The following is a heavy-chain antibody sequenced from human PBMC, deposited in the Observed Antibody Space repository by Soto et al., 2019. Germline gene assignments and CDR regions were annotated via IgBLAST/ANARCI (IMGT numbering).Heavy chain of an antibody. CDR1: GTSISSSYW. D-gene: IGHD3-22*01. CDR2: IYHTGIT. CDR3: ARLGGYYQAFDQ. J-gene: IGHJ4*02. Sequence: PSETLSLTCVVSGTSISSSYWWTWVRQSPGKGLEWIGEIYHTGITKYNPSLKTRVTISVDKSSNQFSLKLTSVTAADTAMYYCARLGGYYQAFDQWGQGSLVTVS. V-gene: IGHV4-4*02.